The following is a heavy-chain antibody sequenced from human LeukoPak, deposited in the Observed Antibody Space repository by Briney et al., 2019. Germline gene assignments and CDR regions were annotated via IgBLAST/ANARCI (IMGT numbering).Heavy chain of an antibody. J-gene: IGHJ3*02. V-gene: IGHV4-59*01. CDR2: IYYSGST. CDR3: ARGPYSYDSSGAFDI. Sequence: SETLSLTCTVSGGSISSYYWSWIRQPPGKGLEWIGYIYYSGSTNYNPSLKSRVTISVETSKNLFSLKLSSVTAADTAVYFCARGPYSYDSSGAFDIWGQGTMVTVSS. CDR1: GGSISSYY. D-gene: IGHD3-22*01.